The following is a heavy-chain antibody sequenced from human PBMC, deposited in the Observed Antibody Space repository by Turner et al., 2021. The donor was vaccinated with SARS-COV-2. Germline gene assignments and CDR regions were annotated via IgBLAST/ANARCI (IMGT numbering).Heavy chain of an antibody. CDR2: ISYDGSNR. V-gene: IGHV3-30*18. J-gene: IGHJ4*02. CDR3: AKVVSPDCSGGSCYSPPAGY. CDR1: GFTFSSYG. Sequence: QVPLVESGGVVVQPGRSLRLPCAACGFTFSSYGMHWVRQARGKGLEWVSVISYDGSNRYCADPVQGPFTISRDNSKNTLYLQMNSLRAEDTAVYYCAKVVSPDCSGGSCYSPPAGYWGQGTLVTVSS. D-gene: IGHD2-15*01.